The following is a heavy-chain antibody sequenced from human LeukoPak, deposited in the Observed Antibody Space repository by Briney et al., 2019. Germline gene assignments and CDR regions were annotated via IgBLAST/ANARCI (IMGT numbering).Heavy chain of an antibody. J-gene: IGHJ3*02. D-gene: IGHD5-18*01. CDR2: IYTSGST. CDR1: GGNIANYY. V-gene: IGHV4-4*07. CDR3: ATTPQRGYSYGWGTDAFDI. Sequence: SETLSLTCTVSGGNIANYYWSWIRRPAGKGLEWIGRIYTSGSTNYNPSLKSRVTISVDTSKNQFSLKLSSVTAADTAVYYCATTPQRGYSYGWGTDAFDIWGQGTMVTVSS.